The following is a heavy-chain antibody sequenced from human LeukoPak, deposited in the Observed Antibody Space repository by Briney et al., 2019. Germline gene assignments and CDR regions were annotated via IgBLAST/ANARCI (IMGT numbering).Heavy chain of an antibody. D-gene: IGHD3-22*01. Sequence: ASVKVSCKASGYTFTSYGISWVRQAPGQGLEWMGWISAYNVNTNYAQKLQGRVTMTTDTSTSTAYMELRSLRSDDTAVYYCARATPYDSSGYYYLYYYGMDVWGQGTTVTVSS. CDR1: GYTFTSYG. V-gene: IGHV1-18*01. CDR2: ISAYNVNT. J-gene: IGHJ6*02. CDR3: ARATPYDSSGYYYLYYYGMDV.